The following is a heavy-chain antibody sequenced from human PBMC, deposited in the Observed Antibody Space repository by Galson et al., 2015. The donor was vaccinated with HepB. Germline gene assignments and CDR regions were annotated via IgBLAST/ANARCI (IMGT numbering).Heavy chain of an antibody. J-gene: IGHJ3*02. D-gene: IGHD1-26*01. CDR2: IIPILGIA. Sequence: SVKVSCKASGGTFSSYTISWVRQAPGQGLEWMGRIIPILGIANYAQKFQGRVTITADKSTSTAYMELSSLRSEDTAVYYCARAGKSGATGPGAFDIWGQGTMVTVSS. CDR3: ARAGKSGATGPGAFDI. CDR1: GGTFSSYT. V-gene: IGHV1-69*02.